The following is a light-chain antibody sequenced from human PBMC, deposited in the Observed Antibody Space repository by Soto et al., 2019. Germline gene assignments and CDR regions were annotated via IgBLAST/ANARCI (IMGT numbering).Light chain of an antibody. CDR1: QSLVYSDGNSY. V-gene: IGKV2-24*01. J-gene: IGKJ5*01. CDR2: QVS. CDR3: MQATQSRT. Sequence: DIVLTQTPLSSPVTLGQPASISCRSSQSLVYSDGNSYLSWLQQRPGQPLRLLIYQVSERFSGXPVXFSGSGAGTDFTLKISRVEPEDVGVYYCMQATQSRTFGQGTRLEIK.